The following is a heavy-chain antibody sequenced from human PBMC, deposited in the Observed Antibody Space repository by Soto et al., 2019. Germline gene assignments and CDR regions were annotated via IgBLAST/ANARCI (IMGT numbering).Heavy chain of an antibody. V-gene: IGHV4-31*03. CDR1: GGSISSGVYY. Sequence: QVQLQESGPGLVKPSQTLSLTCTVSGGSISSGVYYWSWFRRHPGKGLEWIGYIYYSGSTYYNPSLKSRVTISVDTSKNQFSLKLSSVTAADTAVYYCARDKGGATILHFDLWGRGTLVTVSS. J-gene: IGHJ2*01. CDR3: ARDKGGATILHFDL. CDR2: IYYSGST. D-gene: IGHD1-26*01.